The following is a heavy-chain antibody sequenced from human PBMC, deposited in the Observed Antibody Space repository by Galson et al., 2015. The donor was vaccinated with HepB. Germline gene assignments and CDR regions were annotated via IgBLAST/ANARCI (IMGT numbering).Heavy chain of an antibody. J-gene: IGHJ3*02. CDR3: AQAKGGTGAFDI. CDR2: ITPFNGNT. CDR1: GYTFTYRY. Sequence: KVSCKASGYTFTYRYLHWVRQAPGQALEWMGWITPFNGNTNYAQKFQDRVTITRDRSMSTAYMELSSLRSEDTAMYYCAQAKGGTGAFDIWGQGTMVTVSS. V-gene: IGHV1-45*02. D-gene: IGHD1-1*01.